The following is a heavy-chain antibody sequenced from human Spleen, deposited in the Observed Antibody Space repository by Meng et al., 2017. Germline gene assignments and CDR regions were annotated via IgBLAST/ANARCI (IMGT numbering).Heavy chain of an antibody. CDR3: AREFHSSGHAGTFDL. CDR2: VSNDGSGQ. J-gene: IGHJ3*01. CDR1: GFTLSSNP. V-gene: IGHV3-30*04. Sequence: GESLKISCAASGFTLSSNPMHWLRQAPGKGLEWVAVVSNDGSGQSYAGSLKGRFTISRDNSEDTLYLQINSLRTEDTALYYCAREFHSSGHAGTFDLWGQGTMVTVSS. D-gene: IGHD3-22*01.